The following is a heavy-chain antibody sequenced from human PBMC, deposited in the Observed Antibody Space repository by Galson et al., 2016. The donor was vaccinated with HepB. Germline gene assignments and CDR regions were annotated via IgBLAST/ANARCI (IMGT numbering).Heavy chain of an antibody. Sequence: QSGAEVKKPGESLKISCKGSGYNFTNYWIGWVRQMPGKGLEWMGIINPGDPDTRYNPAIQGQVIISADKSINSAYLQWSSLEASDSAMYFCARRGSGIIRGIVAYYDYGMDVWGQGTLVTVSS. J-gene: IGHJ6*02. V-gene: IGHV5-51*01. D-gene: IGHD2-21*01. CDR3: ARRGSGIIRGIVAYYDYGMDV. CDR1: GYNFTNYW. CDR2: INPGDPDT.